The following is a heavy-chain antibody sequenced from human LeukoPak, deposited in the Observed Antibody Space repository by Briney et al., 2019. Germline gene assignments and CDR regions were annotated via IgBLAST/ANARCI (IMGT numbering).Heavy chain of an antibody. J-gene: IGHJ4*02. Sequence: ASVKVSCKADGYIFTSYYIHWMRQAPGQGLQWMGMINPDSESTSYAQKFQGRVTMTRDTSTSTVYMELSSLRSDDTALYYCARGRSQLWFMNHWGQGTLVTVSS. CDR1: GYIFTSYY. CDR3: ARGRSQLWFMNH. CDR2: INPDSEST. D-gene: IGHD5-18*01. V-gene: IGHV1-46*01.